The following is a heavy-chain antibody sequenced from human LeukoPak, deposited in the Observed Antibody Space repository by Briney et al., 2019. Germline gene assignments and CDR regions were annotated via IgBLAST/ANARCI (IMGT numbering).Heavy chain of an antibody. CDR2: ISWNSGSI. Sequence: GGSLRLSCAASGFTFDDYAMHWVRQAPGKGLEWVSGISWNSGSIGYADSVKGRFTISRDNAKNSLYLQMNSLRAEDTALYYCAKVYQGCSGGSCYRYFDYWGQGTLVTVSS. J-gene: IGHJ4*02. V-gene: IGHV3-9*01. CDR3: AKVYQGCSGGSCYRYFDY. CDR1: GFTFDDYA. D-gene: IGHD2-15*01.